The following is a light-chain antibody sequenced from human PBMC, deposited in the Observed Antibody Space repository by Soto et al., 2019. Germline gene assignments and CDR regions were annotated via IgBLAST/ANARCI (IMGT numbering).Light chain of an antibody. V-gene: IGKV3-20*01. CDR1: QSVSSSY. CDR2: GAS. CDR3: GQFVSSPPRT. J-gene: IGKJ1*01. Sequence: PGERVTLSCRASQSVSSSYLTWYQQKPGQAPRLLIYGASTRATDIPARFSGSGSGTDFILTISRLEPEDFALYYCGQFVSSPPRTFGQGTKVDIK.